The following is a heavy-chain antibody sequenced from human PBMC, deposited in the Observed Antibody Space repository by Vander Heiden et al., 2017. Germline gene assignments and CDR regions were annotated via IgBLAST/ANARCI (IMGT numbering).Heavy chain of an antibody. CDR1: GFTFSNAW. CDR3: TTDPEDMIVVVLGGY. Sequence: EVQLVEPGGGLVKPGGSLRLSCAAPGFTFSNAWMNWVRQAPGKGLEWVGRIKSKTDGGTTDYAAPVKGRFTISRDDSKNTLYLQMNSLKTEDTAVYYCTTDPEDMIVVVLGGYWGQGTLVTVSS. J-gene: IGHJ4*02. V-gene: IGHV3-15*07. CDR2: IKSKTDGGTT. D-gene: IGHD3-22*01.